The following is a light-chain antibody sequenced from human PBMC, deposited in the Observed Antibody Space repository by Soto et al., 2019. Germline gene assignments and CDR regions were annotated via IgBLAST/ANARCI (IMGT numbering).Light chain of an antibody. CDR3: QQTNIFTIG. J-gene: IGKJ5*01. Sequence: DIQMTQSPSYVSASVGDRVTITCLASQGISSWLAWYQQKPGKAPKLVIYNASGLQSGVPSRFSGSGSGTDFNLTISRLQTEDFAVYYCQQTNIFTIGVGQGTRLEIK. V-gene: IGKV1-12*01. CDR1: QGISSW. CDR2: NAS.